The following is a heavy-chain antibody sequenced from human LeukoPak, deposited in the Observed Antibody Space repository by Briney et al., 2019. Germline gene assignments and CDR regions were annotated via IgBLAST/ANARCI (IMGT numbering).Heavy chain of an antibody. J-gene: IGHJ3*01. CDR2: IRNDGSSK. CDR3: AKIDREYYDSSGLLPRGL. V-gene: IGHV3-30*02. CDR1: GFTFSNYG. Sequence: GGSLRLSCAPSGFTFSNYGMHWVRQAPGKGLEWVTFIRNDGSSKYYADSVKGRFTISRDNSKNTLYLQMNSLRAEDTAVYYCAKIDREYYDSSGLLPRGLWGQGTMVTVSS. D-gene: IGHD3-22*01.